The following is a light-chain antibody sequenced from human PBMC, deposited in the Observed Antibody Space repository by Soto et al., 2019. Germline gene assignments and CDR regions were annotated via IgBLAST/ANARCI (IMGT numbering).Light chain of an antibody. J-gene: IGKJ1*01. CDR1: QTVSSN. CDR2: GAS. Sequence: EIVMTQSPATLSVSPGERATLSCRASQTVSSNLAWYQQKPGQAPRLLIYGASTRATDIPARFSGSGSGTEFTLTISSLQSEDSAIYYCQQYNNWVSFGQETKVEIK. V-gene: IGKV3-15*01. CDR3: QQYNNWVS.